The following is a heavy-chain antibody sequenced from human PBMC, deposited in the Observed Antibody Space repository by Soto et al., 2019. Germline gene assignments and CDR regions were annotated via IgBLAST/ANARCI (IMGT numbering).Heavy chain of an antibody. D-gene: IGHD3-3*01. CDR3: VRGVTIFGVVAYYFDY. J-gene: IGHJ4*02. V-gene: IGHV1-69*13. CDR2: IIPIFGTA. Sequence: SVKVSCKASGGTFSSYAISWVRQAPGQGLEWTGGIIPIFGTANYAQKFQGRVTITADESTITAYMELSSLRSEDTAVYYCVRGVTIFGVVAYYFDYWGQGTLVTVSS. CDR1: GGTFSSYA.